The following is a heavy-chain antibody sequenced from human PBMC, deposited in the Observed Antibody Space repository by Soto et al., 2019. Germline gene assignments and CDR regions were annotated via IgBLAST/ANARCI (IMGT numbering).Heavy chain of an antibody. CDR2: ISYDGSNK. CDR3: ARDWGGGELRPYYGMGV. J-gene: IGHJ6*02. D-gene: IGHD1-26*01. CDR1: GFTFSSYG. V-gene: IGHV3-30*03. Sequence: QVQLVESGGGVVQPGRSLRLSCAASGFTFSSYGMHWVRQAPGKGLEWVAVISYDGSNKYYADSVKGRFTISRDTCKNRRYRQMSSRRAEETAVYYGARDWGGGELRPYYGMGVWGQGTTVTVSS.